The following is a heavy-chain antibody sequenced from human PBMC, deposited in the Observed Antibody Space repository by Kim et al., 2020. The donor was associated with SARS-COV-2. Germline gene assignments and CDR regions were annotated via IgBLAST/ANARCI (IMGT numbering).Heavy chain of an antibody. CDR3: ARQKVVNFFDY. D-gene: IGHD3-22*01. J-gene: IGHJ4*02. V-gene: IGHV4-59*08. CDR2: IYYDGSA. CDR1: GGSMTESYY. Sequence: SETLSLTCTVSGGSMTESYYWTWIRQPPGKGLDYIGYIYYDGSANYNPSLRSRATLSLDTSKKKYSLKLTSVTAADTAFYFCARQKVVNFFDYWGQGILVSVSS.